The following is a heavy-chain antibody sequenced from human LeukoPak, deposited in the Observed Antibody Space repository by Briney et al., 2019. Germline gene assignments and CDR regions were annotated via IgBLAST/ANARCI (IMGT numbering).Heavy chain of an antibody. V-gene: IGHV3-53*04. CDR2: IYNDGRT. CDR1: GFAVSSNY. Sequence: GGSLRLSCAASGFAVSSNYMSWVRQAPGRGLEWVSVIYNDGRTFYADSVKGRFTISRHNSQNTLFLQMDSLRAEDTAVYYCARVPLHPTISHFDYWGQGTLVTVSS. CDR3: ARVPLHPTISHFDY. D-gene: IGHD1-14*01. J-gene: IGHJ4*02.